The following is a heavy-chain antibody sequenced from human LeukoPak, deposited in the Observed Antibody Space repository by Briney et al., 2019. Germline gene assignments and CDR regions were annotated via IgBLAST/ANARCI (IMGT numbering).Heavy chain of an antibody. CDR2: ISVSGGNT. CDR3: AKGASGSYHTPYDY. Sequence: GGSLRLSCAASGFTFSSYAMTWVRQAPGKGLEWVSDISVSGGNTYYADSVQGRFIISRDNSKNTLDLQMNSLRVEDTAVYYCAKGASGSYHTPYDYWGQGSLVTVSS. J-gene: IGHJ4*02. D-gene: IGHD1-26*01. V-gene: IGHV3-23*01. CDR1: GFTFSSYA.